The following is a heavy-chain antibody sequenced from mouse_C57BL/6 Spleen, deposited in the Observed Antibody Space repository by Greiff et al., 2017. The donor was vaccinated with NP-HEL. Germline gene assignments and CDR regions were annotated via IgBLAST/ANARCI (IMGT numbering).Heavy chain of an antibody. CDR2: INPNYGTT. CDR1: GYSFTDYN. D-gene: IGHD2-4*01. CDR3: ARSDDYDEGFDY. J-gene: IGHJ2*01. V-gene: IGHV1-39*01. Sequence: EVQRVESGPERVKPGASVKISCKASGYSFTDYNMNWVKQSNGKSLEWIGVINPNYGTTSYNQKFKGKATLTVDQSSSTSYMQVNSLTSEDSAVYYCARSDDYDEGFDYWGQGTTLTVSS.